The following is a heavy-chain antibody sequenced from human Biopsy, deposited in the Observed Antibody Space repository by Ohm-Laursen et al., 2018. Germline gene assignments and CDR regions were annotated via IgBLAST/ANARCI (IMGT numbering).Heavy chain of an antibody. Sequence: SLRLSCAASGFSFTSYAMSWVRQAPGKGLEWVANIKQDGNDKYYVDSVKGRFTISRDNAKNSLFLQMNSLRAEDTAVYYCAIHEYSSSGVFDYWGQGTLVTVSS. V-gene: IGHV3-7*01. D-gene: IGHD6-6*01. J-gene: IGHJ4*02. CDR3: AIHEYSSSGVFDY. CDR1: GFSFTSYA. CDR2: IKQDGNDK.